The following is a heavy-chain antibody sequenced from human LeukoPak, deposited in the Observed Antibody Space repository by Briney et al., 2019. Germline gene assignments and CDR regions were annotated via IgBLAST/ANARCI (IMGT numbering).Heavy chain of an antibody. CDR2: INSDGSST. V-gene: IGHV3-74*01. CDR3: AKDRGMYSSSWYEGFDY. D-gene: IGHD6-13*01. J-gene: IGHJ4*02. CDR1: GFTFSSYW. Sequence: PGGSLRLSCAASGFTFSSYWMSWVRQAPGKGLVWVSRINSDGSSTSYADSVKGRFTISRDNAKNTLYLQMNSLRAEDTAVYYCAKDRGMYSSSWYEGFDYWGQGTLVTVSS.